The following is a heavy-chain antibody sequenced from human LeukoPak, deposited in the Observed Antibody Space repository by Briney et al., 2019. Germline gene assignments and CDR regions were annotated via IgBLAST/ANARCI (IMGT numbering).Heavy chain of an antibody. Sequence: GASVKVSCKATGGTFSSYAISWVRQAPGQGLEWMGGIIPIFGTANYAQKFQGRVTITADESTSTAYMELSSLRSEDTAVYYCARALLRYFDWLLPYYFDYWGQGTLVTVSS. J-gene: IGHJ4*02. CDR1: GGTFSSYA. D-gene: IGHD3-9*01. V-gene: IGHV1-69*13. CDR2: IIPIFGTA. CDR3: ARALLRYFDWLLPYYFDY.